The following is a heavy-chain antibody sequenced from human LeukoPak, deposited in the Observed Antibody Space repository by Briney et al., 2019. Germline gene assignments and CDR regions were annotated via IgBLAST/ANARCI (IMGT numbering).Heavy chain of an antibody. D-gene: IGHD2-15*01. J-gene: IGHJ4*02. CDR1: GYTFTSYY. V-gene: IGHV1-46*01. Sequence: ASVKVSCKASGYTFTSYYMHWVRQAPGQGLEWMGIINPSGGSTSYAQKFQGRVTMTRDTSTSTVYMELSSLRSEDTAVYYCARGGCSGGSCYSRVPFDYWGQGTLVTVSS. CDR3: ARGGCSGGSCYSRVPFDY. CDR2: INPSGGST.